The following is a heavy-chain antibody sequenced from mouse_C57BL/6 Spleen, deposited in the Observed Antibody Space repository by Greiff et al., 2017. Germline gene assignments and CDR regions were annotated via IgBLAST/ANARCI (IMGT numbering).Heavy chain of an antibody. Sequence: VQLQQSGPELVKPGASVKMSCKASGYTFTDYNMHWVKQSHGKSLEWIGYINPNNGGTSYNQKFKGKATLTVNKSSSTAYMELRSLTSEDSAVYYWARSASGSPWFAYWGQGTLVTVSA. D-gene: IGHD6-1*01. V-gene: IGHV1-22*01. CDR1: GYTFTDYN. CDR3: ARSASGSPWFAY. CDR2: INPNNGGT. J-gene: IGHJ3*01.